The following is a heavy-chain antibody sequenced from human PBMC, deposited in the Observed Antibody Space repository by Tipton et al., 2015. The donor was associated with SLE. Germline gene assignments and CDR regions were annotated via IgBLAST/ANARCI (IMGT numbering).Heavy chain of an antibody. CDR2: ISSSSSTI. V-gene: IGHV3-48*01. CDR3: ARGIGGAWYADY. CDR1: GFTFSSYS. Sequence: SLRLSCAASGFTFSSYSMNWVRQAPGKGLELVSYISSSSSTIYYADSVKGRFTISRDNAKNSLYLQMNNLRPEDTAVYYCARGIGGAWYADYWGQGTLVTVSS. J-gene: IGHJ4*02. D-gene: IGHD6-19*01.